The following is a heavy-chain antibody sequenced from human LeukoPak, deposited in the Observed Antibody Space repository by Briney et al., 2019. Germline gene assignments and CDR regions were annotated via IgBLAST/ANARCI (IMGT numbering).Heavy chain of an antibody. CDR3: SREWRQLERRGPQAFDI. J-gene: IGHJ3*02. CDR1: GFTVISNY. D-gene: IGHD1-1*01. CDR2: IYSGGST. Sequence: PGGSLRLSCAASGFTVISNYMSWVRQAPGKGLEWVSVIYSGGSTNYADSVRGRFTISRDTSKNTLYLQMNSLRAEDTAVYYCSREWRQLERRGPQAFDIWGQGTMVTVSS. V-gene: IGHV3-66*01.